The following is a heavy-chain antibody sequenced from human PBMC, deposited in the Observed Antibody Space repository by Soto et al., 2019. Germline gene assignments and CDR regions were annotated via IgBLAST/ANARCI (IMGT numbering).Heavy chain of an antibody. D-gene: IGHD3-16*02. CDR1: GGTFNTYT. CDR3: GRIPRYSFPTSDPLDN. V-gene: IGHV1-69*08. J-gene: IGHJ4*02. Sequence: QVHLVQSGAELKQPGSSVTVSCKASGGTFNTYTFSWVRQVPGQGLEWMGSVLPILGSINYAPEFQGRLSISADQSSTTVYMELGSLTSQDTATYYCGRIPRYSFPTSDPLDNWGQGTLVTVSS. CDR2: VLPILGSI.